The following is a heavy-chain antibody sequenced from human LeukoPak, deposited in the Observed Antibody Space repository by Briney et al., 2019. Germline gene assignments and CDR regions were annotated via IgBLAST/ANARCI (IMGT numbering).Heavy chain of an antibody. V-gene: IGHV1-2*02. D-gene: IGHD3-9*01. CDR2: INPNSGGT. CDR3: ARSPHILTGENFDY. CDR1: GYTFTGYY. Sequence: ASVKVSCEASGYTFTGYYMHWVRQAPGQGLEWVGWINPNSGGTNYAQKFQDRVSMTRDTSISTAYMQLSRLRSDDTAVYFCARSPHILTGENFDYWGQGTLLTVSS. J-gene: IGHJ4*02.